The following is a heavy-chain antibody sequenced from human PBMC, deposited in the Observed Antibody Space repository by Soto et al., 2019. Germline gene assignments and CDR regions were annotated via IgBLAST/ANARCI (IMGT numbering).Heavy chain of an antibody. Sequence: GGSLRLSCAASGFTVRSNYMSWVRQAPGKGLEWVSVIYSGGSTYYADSVKGRFTISRDNSKNTLYLQMNSLRAEDTAVYYCARGPLRIGPPEYYFDYWGQGTLVTVSS. V-gene: IGHV3-53*01. CDR3: ARGPLRIGPPEYYFDY. CDR2: IYSGGST. CDR1: GFTVRSNY. J-gene: IGHJ4*02. D-gene: IGHD2-15*01.